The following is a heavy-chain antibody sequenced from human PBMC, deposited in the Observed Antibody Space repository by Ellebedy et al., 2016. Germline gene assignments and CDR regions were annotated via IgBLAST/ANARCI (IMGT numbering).Heavy chain of an antibody. V-gene: IGHV5-51*01. Sequence: GESLKISXKGSGYSFTSYWIGWVRQMPGKGLEWMGIIYPGDSDTRYSPSFQGRVTISADKSISTAYLQWSSLKASDTAMYYCARRGGSSSSKGYWFNPWGQGTLVTVSS. D-gene: IGHD6-6*01. J-gene: IGHJ5*02. CDR2: IYPGDSDT. CDR3: ARRGGSSSSKGYWFNP. CDR1: GYSFTSYW.